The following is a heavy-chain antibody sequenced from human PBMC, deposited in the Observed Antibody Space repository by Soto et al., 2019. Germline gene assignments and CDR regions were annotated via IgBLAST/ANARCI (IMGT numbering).Heavy chain of an antibody. CDR3: VRHLDGSGISYTYY. Sequence: VCSASCGERVLIYGINWVRQDTGQGLEWMGWIRPYNGDTKYAQSLQGRVTMTTDTSTSTAYMEMRSLRSDDTAVYYCVRHLDGSGISYTYYWAPGTLVTVSS. CDR2: IRPYNGDT. J-gene: IGHJ4*02. CDR1: GERVLIYG. D-gene: IGHD3-10*01. V-gene: IGHV1-18*01.